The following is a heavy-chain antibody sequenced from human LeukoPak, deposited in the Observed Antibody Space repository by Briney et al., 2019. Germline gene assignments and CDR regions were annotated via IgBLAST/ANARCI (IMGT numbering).Heavy chain of an antibody. J-gene: IGHJ3*02. CDR3: ARRLTMVRGVSAFDI. Sequence: GESLKISCRGSGYSFTSYWIGWVRQMPGKGLEWMGIIYPGDSDTRYSPSFQGQVTISADKSISTAYLQWSSLKASDTATYYCARRLTMVRGVSAFDIWGQGTMVTVSS. CDR1: GYSFTSYW. D-gene: IGHD3-10*01. V-gene: IGHV5-51*01. CDR2: IYPGDSDT.